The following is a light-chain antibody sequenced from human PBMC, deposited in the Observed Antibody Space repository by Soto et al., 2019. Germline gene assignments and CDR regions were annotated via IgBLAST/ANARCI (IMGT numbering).Light chain of an antibody. CDR3: QQYGSSPLLT. CDR2: GAS. J-gene: IGKJ4*01. V-gene: IGKV3-20*01. CDR1: QSVSSSY. Sequence: EIVLTQSPGTLSLSPGERATLSCRASQSVSSSYIAWYQQKPGQAPRLLIYGASSRATGIPDRFSGSGSGTDFTLTISRLEPEDFAVYYCQQYGSSPLLTFGGGTKVEIK.